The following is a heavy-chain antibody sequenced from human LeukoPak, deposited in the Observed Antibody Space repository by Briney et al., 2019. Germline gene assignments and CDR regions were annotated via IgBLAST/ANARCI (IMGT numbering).Heavy chain of an antibody. CDR3: ARGGTYRDFWSDDY. V-gene: IGHV3-21*01. CDR1: GFTFSSYS. J-gene: IGHJ4*02. Sequence: GGSLRLSCAASGFTFSSYSMNWVRQAPGKGLEWVSSISSSSYIYYADSVKGRFTISRDNAKNSLYLQMNSLRAEDTAVYYCARGGTYRDFWSDDYWGQGTLVTVSS. CDR2: ISSSSYI. D-gene: IGHD3-3*01.